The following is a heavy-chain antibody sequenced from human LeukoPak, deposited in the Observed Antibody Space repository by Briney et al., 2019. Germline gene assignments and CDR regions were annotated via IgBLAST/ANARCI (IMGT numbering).Heavy chain of an antibody. CDR1: GFTFSSYS. Sequence: PRGSLRLSCAASGFTFSSYSMNWVRQAPGKGLEWVSYISSSSSTIYYADSVKGRFTISRDNAKNSLYLQMNSLRAEDTALYYCWVWFGELPQRGYYFDYWGQGTLVTVSS. D-gene: IGHD3-10*01. V-gene: IGHV3-48*01. CDR2: ISSSSSTI. CDR3: WVWFGELPQRGYYFDY. J-gene: IGHJ4*02.